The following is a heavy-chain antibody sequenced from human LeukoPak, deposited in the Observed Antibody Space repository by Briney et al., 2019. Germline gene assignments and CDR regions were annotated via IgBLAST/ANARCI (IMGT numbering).Heavy chain of an antibody. J-gene: IGHJ5*02. CDR3: ARDLSTVTTGWFDP. Sequence: SETLSLTCTVSGGSISSYYWSWIRQPPGKGLEWIGYIYYSGSTNYNPSLKSRVTISVDTSKNQFSLKLSSVTAADTAVYYCARDLSTVTTGWFDPWGQGTLVTVSS. CDR2: IYYSGST. D-gene: IGHD4-17*01. CDR1: GGSISSYY. V-gene: IGHV4-59*01.